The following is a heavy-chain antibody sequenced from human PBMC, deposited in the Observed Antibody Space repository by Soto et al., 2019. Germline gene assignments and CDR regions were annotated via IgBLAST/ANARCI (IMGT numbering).Heavy chain of an antibody. CDR3: ARPNTGWCHWFDP. CDR2: IYDSGST. CDR1: GGSISRSGYY. Sequence: SETLSLTCTLSGGSISRSGYYWGWIRQPPGKGLEWIGSIYDSGSTYYNPSLKSRVTISVDTSKNQFSLKLSSVTAADTAVYYCARPNTGWCHWFDPWGQGTLVTVSS. V-gene: IGHV4-39*01. D-gene: IGHD6-19*01. J-gene: IGHJ5*02.